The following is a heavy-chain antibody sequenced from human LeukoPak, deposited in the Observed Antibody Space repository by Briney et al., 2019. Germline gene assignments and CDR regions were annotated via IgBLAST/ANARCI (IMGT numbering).Heavy chain of an antibody. CDR1: GFTFSSYA. Sequence: PGGSLRLSCAASGFTFSSYAMHWVRQAPGKGLEYVSTINTNGGSTYYANSVKGRFTTSRDNSKNTLYLQMGSLRAEDMAVYYCARDVVAGAFDIWGQGTMVTVSS. D-gene: IGHD2-15*01. J-gene: IGHJ3*02. CDR2: INTNGGST. V-gene: IGHV3-64*01. CDR3: ARDVVAGAFDI.